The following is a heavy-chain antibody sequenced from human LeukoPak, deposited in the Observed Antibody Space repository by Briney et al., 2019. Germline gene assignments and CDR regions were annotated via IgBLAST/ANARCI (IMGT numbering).Heavy chain of an antibody. CDR3: AKDLKWALLPYYFDY. J-gene: IGHJ4*02. V-gene: IGHV3-23*01. D-gene: IGHD1-26*01. CDR1: GFTFSNYA. Sequence: GGSLRLSCAASGFTFSNYAMSWVRQAPGKGLEWVSAIRGGGGRTYYADSVKGRFAISRDNSKNTLYLQMNSLRAEDTAVYYCAKDLKWALLPYYFDYWGQGTLVTVSS. CDR2: IRGGGGRT.